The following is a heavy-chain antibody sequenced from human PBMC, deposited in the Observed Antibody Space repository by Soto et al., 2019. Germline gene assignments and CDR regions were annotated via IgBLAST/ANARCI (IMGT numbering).Heavy chain of an antibody. CDR3: ATGLGATPQLDY. CDR2: FDPEDGET. J-gene: IGHJ4*02. D-gene: IGHD1-26*01. V-gene: IGHV1-24*01. CDR1: GYTLTELS. Sequence: ASVKVSCKVSGYTLTELSMHWVRQAPGKGLEWMGGFDPEDGETIYAQKFQGRVTMTEDTSTDTAYMELSSLRSEDTAVYYCATGLGATPQLDYWGQGTLVTSPQ.